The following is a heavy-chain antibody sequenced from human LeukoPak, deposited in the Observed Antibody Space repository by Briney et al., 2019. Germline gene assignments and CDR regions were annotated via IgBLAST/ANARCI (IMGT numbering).Heavy chain of an antibody. D-gene: IGHD2-15*01. Sequence: GGSLRLSCAASGFTFSSYGMHWVRQAPGKGLEWVAFIRYDGSNKYYADSVKGRFTISRDNAKNSLYLQMNSLRAEDTAVYYCARDFSRVVAAYYWGQGTLVTVSS. CDR1: GFTFSSYG. CDR2: IRYDGSNK. CDR3: ARDFSRVVAAYY. J-gene: IGHJ4*02. V-gene: IGHV3-30*02.